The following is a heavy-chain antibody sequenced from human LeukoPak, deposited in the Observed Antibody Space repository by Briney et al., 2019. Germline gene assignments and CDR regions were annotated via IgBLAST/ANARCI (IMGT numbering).Heavy chain of an antibody. CDR1: GFTVSSHY. V-gene: IGHV3-66*01. CDR3: ARELGRPYWYFDL. Sequence: GGSLRLSCAASGFTVSSHYMSWIRQAPGKGPEWVAVIYTGGATVYADSVKGRFIISRDNSMNTLFLQMNDLRVEDTAIYYCARELGRPYWYFDLWGRGTLVPVSS. CDR2: IYTGGAT. J-gene: IGHJ2*01. D-gene: IGHD7-27*01.